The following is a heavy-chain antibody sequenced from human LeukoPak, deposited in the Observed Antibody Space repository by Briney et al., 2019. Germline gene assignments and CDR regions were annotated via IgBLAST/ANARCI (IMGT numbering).Heavy chain of an antibody. CDR1: GFTFSSYS. CDR3: TRSKNSVVPTAQDY. J-gene: IGHJ4*02. V-gene: IGHV3-30*02. D-gene: IGHD2-2*01. CDR2: IRYDGSNK. Sequence: PGGSLRLSCAASGFTFSSYSMHWVRQAPGKGLEWVAFIRYDGSNKDYADSVKGRFTISRDNSKNTLYLQMNSLRAGDTAVYYCTRSKNSVVPTAQDYWGQGTLVTVSS.